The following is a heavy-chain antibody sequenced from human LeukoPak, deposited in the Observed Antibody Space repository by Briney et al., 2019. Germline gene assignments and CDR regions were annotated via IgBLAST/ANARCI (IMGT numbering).Heavy chain of an antibody. CDR3: AKGAPYGSGSYPDY. V-gene: IGHV3-30*18. J-gene: IGHJ4*02. CDR2: ISYDGSNK. D-gene: IGHD3-10*01. CDR1: GFTFSSYG. Sequence: PGRSLRLSCAAPGFTFSSYGMHWVRQAPGKGLEWVAVISYDGSNKYYADSVKGRFTISRDNSKNTLYLQMNSLRAEDTAVYYCAKGAPYGSGSYPDYWGQGTLVTVSS.